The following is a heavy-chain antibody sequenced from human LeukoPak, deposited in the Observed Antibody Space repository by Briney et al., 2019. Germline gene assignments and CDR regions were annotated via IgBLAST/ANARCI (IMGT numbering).Heavy chain of an antibody. J-gene: IGHJ4*02. CDR3: ARGHYSSSWYVFDY. D-gene: IGHD6-13*01. CDR2: TYYSGNT. V-gene: IGHV4-59*01. CDR1: DGSLSSYY. Sequence: SETLSLTCTVSDGSLSSYYWSWIRQPPGKGLEWIGYTYYSGNTNYNPSLKSRVTISIDTSKNQFSLKLSSVTAADTAVYYCARGHYSSSWYVFDYWGQGTLVTVSS.